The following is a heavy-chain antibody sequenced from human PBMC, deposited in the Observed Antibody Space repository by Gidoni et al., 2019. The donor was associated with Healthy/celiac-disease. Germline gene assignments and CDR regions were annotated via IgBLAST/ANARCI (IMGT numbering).Heavy chain of an antibody. J-gene: IGHJ5*02. D-gene: IGHD2-2*03. CDR3: AREVMDIVVVPVDNWFDP. CDR2: IWYDGSNK. V-gene: IGHV3-33*01. Sequence: QVQLVESGGGVVQPGRSLRLSCAASGFTFSSYDMPWVRHAPGKGLEWVAVIWYDGSNKYYADSVKGRFTISRDNSKNTLYLQMNSLRAEDTAVYYCAREVMDIVVVPVDNWFDPWGQGTLVTVSS. CDR1: GFTFSSYD.